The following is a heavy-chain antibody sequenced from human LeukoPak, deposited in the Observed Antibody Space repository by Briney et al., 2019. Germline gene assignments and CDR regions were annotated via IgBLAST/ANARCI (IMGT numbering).Heavy chain of an antibody. J-gene: IGHJ4*02. CDR2: ISGSGGST. D-gene: IGHD1-26*01. Sequence: GGSLRLSCATSGFTFSSYAMSWVRQAPGKGLEWVSAISGSGGSTYYADSVKGRFTISRDNSKNTLYLQMNSLRAEDTAVYYCAKLPRYGGSGGNFDYWGQGTLVTVS. CDR3: AKLPRYGGSGGNFDY. CDR1: GFTFSSYA. V-gene: IGHV3-23*01.